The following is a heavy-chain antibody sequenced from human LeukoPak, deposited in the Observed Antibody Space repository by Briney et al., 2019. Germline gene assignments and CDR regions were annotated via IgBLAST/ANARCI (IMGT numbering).Heavy chain of an antibody. V-gene: IGHV1-2*02. Sequence: VSVKVSCKASGGTFSSYAISWVRQAPGQGLEWMGWINPNSGGTNYAQKFQGRVTMTRDTSISTAYMELSRLRSDDTAVYYCASALWFGELFTDLFDYWGQGTLVTVSS. CDR1: GGTFSSYA. D-gene: IGHD3-10*01. J-gene: IGHJ4*02. CDR2: INPNSGGT. CDR3: ASALWFGELFTDLFDY.